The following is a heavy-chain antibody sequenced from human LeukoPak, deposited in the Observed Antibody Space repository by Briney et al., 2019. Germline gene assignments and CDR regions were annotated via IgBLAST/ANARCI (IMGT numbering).Heavy chain of an antibody. CDR1: GGSISSSSYY. J-gene: IGHJ4*02. V-gene: IGHV4-39*01. CDR3: ARRSTIFGVVIQGFGSGYYFDY. D-gene: IGHD3-3*01. CDR2: IYYSGST. Sequence: PSETLSLTCTVSGGSISSSSYYWGWIRQPPGKGLEWIGSIYYSGSTYYNPSLKSRVTISVDTSKNQFSLKLSSVTAADTAVYYCARRSTIFGVVIQGFGSGYYFDYWGQGTLVTVSS.